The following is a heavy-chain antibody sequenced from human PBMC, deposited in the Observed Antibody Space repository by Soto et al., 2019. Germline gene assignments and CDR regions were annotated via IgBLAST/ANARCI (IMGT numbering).Heavy chain of an antibody. CDR1: GFTFSSYG. CDR3: AKDSGLSGSYPPHYQYYYYYGMDV. Sequence: PGGSLRLSCAASGFTFSSYGMHWVRQAPGKGLEWVAVISYDGSNKDCADSVKGRFTISRDNSKNTLYLQMNSLRAEDTAVYYCAKDSGLSGSYPPHYQYYYYYGMDVWGQGTTVTVSS. J-gene: IGHJ6*02. D-gene: IGHD1-26*01. CDR2: ISYDGSNK. V-gene: IGHV3-30*18.